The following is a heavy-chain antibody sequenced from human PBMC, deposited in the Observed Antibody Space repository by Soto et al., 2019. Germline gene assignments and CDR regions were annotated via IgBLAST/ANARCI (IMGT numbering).Heavy chain of an antibody. CDR2: VSHDGRNT. V-gene: IGHV3-30*18. CDR3: AKGDRQSKLTSDFNY. CDR1: GFTFSDYA. J-gene: IGHJ4*02. D-gene: IGHD3-16*01. Sequence: VQLVESGGGVVQPGRSLRLSCAASGFTFSDYAMHWVRQAPGKGLEWVAVVSHDGRNTHYADSVKGRFTISRDSSKNTVSLEITTLIAKDTAVYYCAKGDRQSKLTSDFNYWGQGALATVS.